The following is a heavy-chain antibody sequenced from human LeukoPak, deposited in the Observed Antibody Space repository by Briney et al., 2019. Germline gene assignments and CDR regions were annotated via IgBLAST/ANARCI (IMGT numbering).Heavy chain of an antibody. D-gene: IGHD6-19*01. J-gene: IGHJ4*02. CDR3: ARDRRDSSGWSYYFDY. CDR2: ISYDGSNK. V-gene: IGHV3-30*04. CDR1: GFTFSSYA. Sequence: GGSLRLSCAASGFTFSSYAMHWVRQAPGKGLEWVAVISYDGSNKYYADSVKGRFTISRDNSKNTLYLQMNSQRAEDTAVYYCARDRRDSSGWSYYFDYWGQGTLVTVSS.